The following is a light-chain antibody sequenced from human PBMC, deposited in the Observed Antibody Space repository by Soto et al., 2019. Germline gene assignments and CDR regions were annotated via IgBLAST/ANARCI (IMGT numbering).Light chain of an antibody. Sequence: QSVLTQPPSASGTPGQRVTISCSGSSSNIGSNTVNWYQQLPGTAPKLVFSSSHQRPSGVPDRFSGSKSGTSAALAISGLQSEDEADYYCAAWDDSLRGVVFGGGTKLTVL. V-gene: IGLV1-44*01. J-gene: IGLJ3*02. CDR3: AAWDDSLRGVV. CDR2: SSH. CDR1: SSNIGSNT.